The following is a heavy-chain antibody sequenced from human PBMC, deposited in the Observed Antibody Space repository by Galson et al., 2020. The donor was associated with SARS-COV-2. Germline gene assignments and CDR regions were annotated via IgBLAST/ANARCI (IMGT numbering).Heavy chain of an antibody. Sequence: TGGSLRLSCVASGFTFNDYAMHWVRQAPGKGLKWVAVISYDGTNKHYADAVRGRFXXXXDDSKYSLSLEMNSLRPDDTAVYYCARGDVVEPSTYYYYYYYGVDVWGQGTTVTVSS. D-gene: IGHD2-15*01. CDR3: ARGDVVEPSTYYYYYYYGVDV. CDR1: GFTFNDYA. V-gene: IGHV3-30*04. J-gene: IGHJ6*02. CDR2: ISYDGTNK.